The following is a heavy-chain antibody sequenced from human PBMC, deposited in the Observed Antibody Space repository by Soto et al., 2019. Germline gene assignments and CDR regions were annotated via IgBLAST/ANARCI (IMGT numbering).Heavy chain of an antibody. J-gene: IGHJ4*02. CDR3: ARLNYYGTSGYDTDY. CDR2: RRNKANSYTT. Sequence: EVQLVESGGGLVRPGGSLRLSCAASGFTLSDYYMDWVRQAPGKGLEWVGRRRNKANSYTTQYSASVKGKFTTSRDDLENSLHLQMNSLKTDDTAVYYCARLNYYGTSGYDTDYWGQGTLVTVSS. D-gene: IGHD3-22*01. V-gene: IGHV3-72*01. CDR1: GFTLSDYY.